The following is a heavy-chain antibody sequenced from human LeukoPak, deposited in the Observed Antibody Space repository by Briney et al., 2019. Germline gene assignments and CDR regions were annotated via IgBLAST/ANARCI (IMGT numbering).Heavy chain of an antibody. Sequence: PGGSLRLSCAASGYTFSSYWTHWVRQGPGKGLVWVSRIKTDGSSTNCADSVKGRFTISRDNAKDTLYLQMNSLRVDETAVYNCARASPASYGDFDIWGQGTMVTVSS. CDR1: GYTFSSYW. CDR2: IKTDGSST. CDR3: ARASPASYGDFDI. J-gene: IGHJ3*02. V-gene: IGHV3-74*01. D-gene: IGHD4-17*01.